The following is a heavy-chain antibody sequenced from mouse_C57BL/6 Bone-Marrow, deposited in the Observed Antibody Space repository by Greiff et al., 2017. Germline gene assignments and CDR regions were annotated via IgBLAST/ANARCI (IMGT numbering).Heavy chain of an antibody. J-gene: IGHJ3*01. CDR3: TRIAY. V-gene: IGHV14-4*01. Sequence: EVQLQQSGAELVRPGASVKLSCTASGFNFKDDYMHWVKQRPEQGLEWIGWIDPENGDTEYASKFQGKATITVDTSSNTAYLQRRSLTSEDTAVYYCTRIAYWGQGTLVTVSA. CDR1: GFNFKDDY. CDR2: IDPENGDT.